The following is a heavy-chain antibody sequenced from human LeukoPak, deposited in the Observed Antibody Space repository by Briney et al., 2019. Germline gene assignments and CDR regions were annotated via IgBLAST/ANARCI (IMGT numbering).Heavy chain of an antibody. J-gene: IGHJ4*02. CDR3: ASQGSGWVFDD. CDR2: ISSSSSYI. CDR1: GFTFSTYA. V-gene: IGHV3-21*01. D-gene: IGHD6-19*01. Sequence: GGSLRLSCAASGFTFSTYAMTWVRQAPGKGLEWVSSISSSSSYIYYADSVKGRFTISRDNAKNSLYLQMNSLRAEDTAVYYCASQGSGWVFDDWGQGTLVTVSS.